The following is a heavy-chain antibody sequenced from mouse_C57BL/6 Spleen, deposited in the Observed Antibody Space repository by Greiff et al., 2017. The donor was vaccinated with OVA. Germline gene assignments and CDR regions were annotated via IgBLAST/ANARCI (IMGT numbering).Heavy chain of an antibody. V-gene: IGHV1-53*01. CDR2: INPSNGGT. D-gene: IGHD1-1*01. CDR3: ARSGHGSSHYFDY. CDR1: GYTFTSYW. Sequence: QVQLQQPGPELVKPGASVKLSCKASGYTFTSYWMHWVKQRPGQGLEWIGNINPSNGGTKYNEKFKSKATLTVDKSSSTAYMQLSSLTSEDSAVYYCARSGHGSSHYFDYWGQGTTLTVSS. J-gene: IGHJ2*01.